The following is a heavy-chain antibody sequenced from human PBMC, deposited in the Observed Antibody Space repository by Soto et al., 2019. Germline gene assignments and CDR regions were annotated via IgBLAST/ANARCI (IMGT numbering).Heavy chain of an antibody. CDR1: GDSVSSNSAT. D-gene: IGHD2-8*01. Sequence: QVQLQQSGPRLVKPSQTLSLTCAISGDSVSSNSATWDWISQSPSRGLEWLGRTYYRSKWYTVYAVSAKGRITINPDTSNNLLSLQLDSVTPDDTAVYYCARLIGDSWLDSWGQGTLVTVSS. CDR2: TYYRSKWYT. V-gene: IGHV6-1*01. CDR3: ARLIGDSWLDS. J-gene: IGHJ5*01.